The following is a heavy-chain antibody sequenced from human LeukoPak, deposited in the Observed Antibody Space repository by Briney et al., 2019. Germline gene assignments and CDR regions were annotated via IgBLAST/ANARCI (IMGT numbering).Heavy chain of an antibody. J-gene: IGHJ6*03. CDR2: IIPIFGTA. Sequence: SVKVSCKASGGTFSSYAISWVRQAPGQGLEWMGGIIPIFGTANYAQKFQGRVTITADESTSTAYMELSSLRSEDTAVYYCASCLVQGDYYYYMDVWGKGTTVTVSS. CDR3: ASCLVQGDYYYYMDV. V-gene: IGHV1-69*13. D-gene: IGHD2-21*01. CDR1: GGTFSSYA.